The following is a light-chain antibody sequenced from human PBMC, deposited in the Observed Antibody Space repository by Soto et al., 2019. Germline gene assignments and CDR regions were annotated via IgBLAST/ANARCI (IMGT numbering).Light chain of an antibody. CDR1: QSVGSS. CDR2: GAS. J-gene: IGKJ1*01. CDR3: QQYNNRPPWT. V-gene: IGKV3-15*01. Sequence: EIVMTQSPATLSVSPGERATLSCRASQSVGSSLAWYQQKPGQAPRLLIYGASTRATGIPARFSGSGSGTEFTLTISSLQSEDFAVYYCQQYNNRPPWTFGQGTKVDI.